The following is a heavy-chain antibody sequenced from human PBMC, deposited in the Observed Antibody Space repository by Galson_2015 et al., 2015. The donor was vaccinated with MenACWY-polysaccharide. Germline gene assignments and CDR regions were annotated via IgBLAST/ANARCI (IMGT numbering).Heavy chain of an antibody. V-gene: IGHV3-21*04. CDR1: GFTFSSYS. D-gene: IGHD5-12*01. CDR2: ISSSSSYI. Sequence: SLRLSCAASGFTFSSYSMNWVRQAPGKGLEWVSSISSSSSYIYYADSVKGRFTISRDNAKNSLYLQMNSLRAEDTALYYCAKDLYRRYYYYGMDVWGQGTTVTVSS. J-gene: IGHJ6*02. CDR3: AKDLYRRYYYYGMDV.